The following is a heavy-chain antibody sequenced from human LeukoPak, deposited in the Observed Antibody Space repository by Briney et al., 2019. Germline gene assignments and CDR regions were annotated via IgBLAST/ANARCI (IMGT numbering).Heavy chain of an antibody. CDR1: GITFSSYE. Sequence: PPGGSLRLSCVVSGITFSSYEMNWVRQAPGKGLEWVSYIITSGSTIYYADSVKGRFTISRDNSKNSLYLQMNGLRAEDTAIYYCASPQWLAFWGQGTLVTVSS. CDR3: ASPQWLAF. J-gene: IGHJ4*02. V-gene: IGHV3-48*03. D-gene: IGHD6-19*01. CDR2: IITSGSTI.